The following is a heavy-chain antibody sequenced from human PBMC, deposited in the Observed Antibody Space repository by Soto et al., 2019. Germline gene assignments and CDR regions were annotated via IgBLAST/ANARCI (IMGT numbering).Heavy chain of an antibody. Sequence: AGPLRLSCVASGFTFENYAMSWVRQAPGKGLEWVSAISGSGGTTYYSDSVKGRFTISRDNSKNTVYLQMNDLRVEDAAEYFCAKDSWAIFGVPAGEYYAMDVWGQGTTVTVSS. D-gene: IGHD3-3*01. CDR3: AKDSWAIFGVPAGEYYAMDV. CDR1: GFTFENYA. J-gene: IGHJ6*02. V-gene: IGHV3-23*01. CDR2: ISGSGGTT.